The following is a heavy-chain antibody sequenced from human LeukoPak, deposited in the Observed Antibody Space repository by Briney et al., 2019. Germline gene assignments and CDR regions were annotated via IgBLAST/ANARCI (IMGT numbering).Heavy chain of an antibody. CDR2: INLSGST. CDR3: ARGVGRYCSSTSCPAWWGDYVFRQFDP. V-gene: IGHV4-34*01. Sequence: PSETLSLTCAVYGGSFSGYYWSLIRQPPGKGLGWIWEINLSGSTNYNPSPQNRVPISINTAKNQFSLKLSSVTAADTAVYYCARGVGRYCSSTSCPAWWGDYVFRQFDPWGQGTLVTVSS. D-gene: IGHD2-2*01. J-gene: IGHJ5*02. CDR1: GGSFSGYY.